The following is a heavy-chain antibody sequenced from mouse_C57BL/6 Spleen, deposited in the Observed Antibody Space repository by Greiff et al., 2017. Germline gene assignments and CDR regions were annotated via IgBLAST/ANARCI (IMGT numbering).Heavy chain of an antibody. CDR1: GFSLSTSGMG. J-gene: IGHJ4*01. D-gene: IGHD1-1*01. CDR3: ARKDYYYGMTMDY. CDR2: IYWDDDK. Sequence: QVQLKQSGPGILQSSQTLSLTCSFSGFSLSTSGMGVSWIRQPSGKGLEWLAHIYWDDDKRYHPSLKSRLTISKDTSRNQVFLKITSVDTADTATYYCARKDYYYGMTMDYWGQGTSVTVSS. V-gene: IGHV8-12*01.